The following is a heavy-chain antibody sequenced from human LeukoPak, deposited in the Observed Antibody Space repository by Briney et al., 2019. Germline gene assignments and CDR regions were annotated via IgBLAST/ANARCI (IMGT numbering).Heavy chain of an antibody. D-gene: IGHD6-19*01. J-gene: IGHJ5*02. CDR1: GFTFSSYE. CDR2: ISNSGSTI. CDR3: ARDVGFSGWYLQNWFDP. V-gene: IGHV3-48*03. Sequence: QSGGSLRLSCAASGFTFSSYEMNWVRQAPGKGLEWVSYISNSGSTIYYADSVKGRFTISRDNAKNSLYLQMNSLRAEDTAVYYCARDVGFSGWYLQNWFDPWGQGTLVTVSS.